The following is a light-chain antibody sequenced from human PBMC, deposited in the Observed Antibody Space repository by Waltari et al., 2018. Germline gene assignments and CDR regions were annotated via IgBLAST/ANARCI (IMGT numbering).Light chain of an antibody. J-gene: IGLJ3*02. Sequence: QLVLTQSPSASASLGASVKLTCTLSSGHSNYAIAWHQQQPEKGPRYLMKLNSDGTHNKGDGLPDRFAGSSSGAGRYLTISSLQSEDEADYYCQTGGTGIRVFGGGTKLTVL. CDR1: SGHSNYA. V-gene: IGLV4-69*01. CDR3: QTGGTGIRV. CDR2: LNSDGTH.